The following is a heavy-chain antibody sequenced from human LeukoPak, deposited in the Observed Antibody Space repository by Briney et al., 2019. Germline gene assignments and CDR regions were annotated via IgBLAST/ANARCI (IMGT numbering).Heavy chain of an antibody. CDR3: ARHHEWFGESNYYYYMDV. D-gene: IGHD3-10*01. CDR1: GGSISSSSYY. Sequence: SETLSLTCTVSGGSISSSSYYWGWIRQPPGKGLEWIGSIYYSGSTYYNPSLKSRVTISVDTSTNQFSLKLSSVTAADTAVYYCARHHEWFGESNYYYYMDVWGKGTTVTVSS. CDR2: IYYSGST. V-gene: IGHV4-39*01. J-gene: IGHJ6*03.